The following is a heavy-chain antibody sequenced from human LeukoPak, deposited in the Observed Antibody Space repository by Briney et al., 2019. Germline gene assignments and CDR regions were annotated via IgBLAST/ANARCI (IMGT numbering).Heavy chain of an antibody. J-gene: IGHJ2*01. Sequence: PGGSLRLSCAAAGFRFSDYYMSWIRQAPGKGVEWCSYISRPGSTTYYAASVKGRFTISRDNAKNSLSLQMSSLRADDTAVYYCASGIQPRLSWFIDLWGRGTLVTVSS. CDR3: ASGIQPRLSWFIDL. CDR2: ISRPGSTT. D-gene: IGHD5-18*01. V-gene: IGHV3-11*01. CDR1: GFRFSDYY.